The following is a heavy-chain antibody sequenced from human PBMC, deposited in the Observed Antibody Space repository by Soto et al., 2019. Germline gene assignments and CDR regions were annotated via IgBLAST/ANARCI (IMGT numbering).Heavy chain of an antibody. CDR3: ARDFNSGATVDI. J-gene: IGHJ3*02. CDR1: GGTFSSYA. D-gene: IGHD6-25*01. CDR2: INPSGGST. Sequence: GASVKVSCKASGGTFSSYAISWVRQAPGQGLEWMGIINPSGGSTSYAQKFQGRVTMTRDTSTSTVYMELSSLRSEDTAVYYCARDFNSGATVDIWGQGTMVTVSS. V-gene: IGHV1-46*01.